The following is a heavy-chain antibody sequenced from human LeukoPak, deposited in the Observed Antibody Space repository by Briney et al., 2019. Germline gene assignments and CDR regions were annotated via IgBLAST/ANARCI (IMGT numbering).Heavy chain of an antibody. Sequence: SQTLSLTCTVSGGSISSGGYYWSWIRQHPGKGLEWIGYIYYSGSTYYNPSLKSRVTISVDTSKNQFSLKLSSVTAADTAVYYCAGGYYDSSGYYGFDYWGQGTLVAVSS. J-gene: IGHJ4*02. CDR3: AGGYYDSSGYYGFDY. CDR2: IYYSGST. V-gene: IGHV4-31*03. CDR1: GGSISSGGYY. D-gene: IGHD3-22*01.